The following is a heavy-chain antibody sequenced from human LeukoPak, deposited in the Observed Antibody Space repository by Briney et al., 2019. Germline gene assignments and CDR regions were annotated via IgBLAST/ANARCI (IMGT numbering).Heavy chain of an antibody. D-gene: IGHD1-26*01. J-gene: IGHJ4*02. CDR2: IYHSGST. CDR1: GDSSTSSSYF. Sequence: PSETLSLTCTVSGDSSTSSSYFWGWIRQPPGKGLEWIGSIYHSGSTYYNPSLKSRVTISVDTSKNQYSLKLSSLTAADTAVYYCASHLVGVTLFHFDYWGQGTLVTVSS. CDR3: ASHLVGVTLFHFDY. V-gene: IGHV4-39*01.